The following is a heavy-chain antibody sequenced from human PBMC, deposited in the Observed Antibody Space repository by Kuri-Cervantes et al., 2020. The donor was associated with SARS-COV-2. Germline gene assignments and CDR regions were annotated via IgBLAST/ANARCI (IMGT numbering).Heavy chain of an antibody. V-gene: IGHV4-38-2*02. D-gene: IGHD3-16*01. CDR3: ARFYDYFDY. CDR1: GYSISSGYY. Sequence: SETLSLTCTVSGYSISSGYYWGWIRQSPGKGLEWIGEINHSGSTNYNPSLKSRVTISVDTSRNRFSLKLSSVTAADTAVYYCARFYDYFDYWGQGTLVTVSS. J-gene: IGHJ4*02. CDR2: INHSGST.